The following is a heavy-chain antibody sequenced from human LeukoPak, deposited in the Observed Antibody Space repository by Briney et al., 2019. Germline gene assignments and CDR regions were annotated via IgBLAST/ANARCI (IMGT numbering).Heavy chain of an antibody. Sequence: SQTLSLTCAVSGGSISSGGYSWSWIRQPPGKGLEWIGYIYHSGSTYYNPSLKSRVTISVDRSKNQFSLKLSSVTAADTAVYYCARHHYGDYLTWFDYWGQGTLVTVSS. CDR3: ARHHYGDYLTWFDY. D-gene: IGHD4-17*01. CDR2: IYHSGST. V-gene: IGHV4-30-2*01. CDR1: GGSISSGGYS. J-gene: IGHJ4*02.